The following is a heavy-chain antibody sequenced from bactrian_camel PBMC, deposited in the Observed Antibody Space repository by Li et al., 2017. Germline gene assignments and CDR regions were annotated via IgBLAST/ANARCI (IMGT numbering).Heavy chain of an antibody. CDR2: IDGAGST. D-gene: IGHD2*01. J-gene: IGHJ4*01. CDR1: GDSFTTYC. CDR3: AAGGGNGAFCYTGGRSMDY. Sequence: HVQLVESGGGLVQAGGSLRLSCAASGDSFTTYCMSWFRQAPGKEQEGIASIDGAGSTNYADSVKGRFTISHDIENTLYLQMNSLKPEDTGMYYCAAGGGNGAFCYTGGRSMDYWGQGTQVTV. V-gene: IGHV3S26*01.